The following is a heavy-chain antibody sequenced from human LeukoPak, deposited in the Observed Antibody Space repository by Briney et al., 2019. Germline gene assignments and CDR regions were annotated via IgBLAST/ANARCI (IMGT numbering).Heavy chain of an antibody. D-gene: IGHD3-16*01. Sequence: GGSLRLSCAASGFTFSSYCKNWARQAPGKGLEWVASINHNGNVSYYVDSVKGRFTISRDNAKNSLYLQMSNLRAEDTAVYFCARGGGLDVWGQGATVTVSS. J-gene: IGHJ6*02. CDR1: GFTFSSYC. V-gene: IGHV3-7*03. CDR3: ARGGGLDV. CDR2: INHNGNVS.